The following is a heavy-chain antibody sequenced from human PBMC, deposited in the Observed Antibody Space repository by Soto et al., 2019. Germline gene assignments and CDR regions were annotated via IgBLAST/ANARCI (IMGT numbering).Heavy chain of an antibody. V-gene: IGHV1-69*06. CDR2: IIPIFGTA. J-gene: IGHJ4*02. CDR1: GGTFSSYA. CDR3: VTSRGAQKYSGRYFD. Sequence: SVKVSCKASGGTFSSYAISWVRQAPGQGLEWMGGIIPIFGTANYPQKFQGRVTITADKSTSTAYMELSSLRSEDTAVYYCVTSRGAQKYSGRYFDWGQGTLVTVSS. D-gene: IGHD1-26*01.